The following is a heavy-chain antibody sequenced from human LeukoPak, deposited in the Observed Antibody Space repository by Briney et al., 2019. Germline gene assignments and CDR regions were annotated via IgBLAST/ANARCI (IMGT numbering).Heavy chain of an antibody. CDR3: ARESHSYGYNYYYYYYMDV. D-gene: IGHD5-18*01. J-gene: IGHJ6*03. Sequence: PGGSLRLSCAASGFTFSSHAMAWVRQAPGKGLEWVSSISSSSSYIYYADSVKGRFTISRDNAKNSLYLQMNSLRAEDTAVYYCARESHSYGYNYYYYYYMDVWGKGTTVTVSS. CDR1: GFTFSSHA. V-gene: IGHV3-21*01. CDR2: ISSSSSYI.